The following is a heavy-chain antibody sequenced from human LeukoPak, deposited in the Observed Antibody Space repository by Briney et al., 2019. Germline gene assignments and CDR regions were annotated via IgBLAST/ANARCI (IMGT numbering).Heavy chain of an antibody. V-gene: IGHV3-30*02. CDR1: GFTFNTYG. CDR2: IRYDGNTQ. D-gene: IGHD2-2*01. J-gene: IGHJ4*02. CDR3: TTRPLGSCSGNSCQGLDY. Sequence: GGSPRLSCAASGFTFNTYGMHWVRQAPGKGLEWVTFIRYDGNTQYYADSVKGRFTISRDNFKNTLYLQMNSVRAEDTAVYYCTTRPLGSCSGNSCQGLDYWGQGTLVTVSS.